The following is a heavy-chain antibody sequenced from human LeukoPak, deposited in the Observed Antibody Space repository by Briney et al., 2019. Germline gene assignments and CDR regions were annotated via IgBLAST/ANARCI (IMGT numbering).Heavy chain of an antibody. J-gene: IGHJ3*02. CDR3: ARDSIPGYDSSGYMVAFDI. D-gene: IGHD3-22*01. CDR1: GFTFDDYG. CDR2: INWNGGST. Sequence: GGSLRLSCAASGFTFDDYGMSWVRQAPGKGLEWVSGINWNGGSTGYADSVKGRFTISRDNAKNSLYLQMNSLRAEDTAVYYCARDSIPGYDSSGYMVAFDIWGQGTMVTVSS. V-gene: IGHV3-20*04.